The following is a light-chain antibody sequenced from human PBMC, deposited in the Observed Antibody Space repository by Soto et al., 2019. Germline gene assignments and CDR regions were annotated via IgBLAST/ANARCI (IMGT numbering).Light chain of an antibody. CDR1: RSDIGGYNY. CDR3: SSYVGSNNLL. Sequence: QPVLTQPPSASGSPGQSVTISCTGTRSDIGGYNYVSWYQQHPGKAPKRMIYEVSKRPSGVPDRFSGSKSGNTASLTVSGLQAEDEADYYCSSYVGSNNLLFGGGTKLTVL. CDR2: EVS. V-gene: IGLV2-8*01. J-gene: IGLJ2*01.